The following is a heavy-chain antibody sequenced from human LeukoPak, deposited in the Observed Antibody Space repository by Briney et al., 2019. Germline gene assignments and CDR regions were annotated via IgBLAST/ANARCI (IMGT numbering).Heavy chain of an antibody. CDR2: INPNSGGT. D-gene: IGHD2-2*01. CDR3: ARGPRGWYQLRWFDP. V-gene: IGHV1-2*02. Sequence: ASVKVSCKASGYTFTGYYMHWVRQAPGQGLEWMGWINPNSGGTNYAQKLQGRVTMTRDTSISTAYMELSRLRSDDTAVYYCARGPRGWYQLRWFDPWGQGTLVTVSS. J-gene: IGHJ5*02. CDR1: GYTFTGYY.